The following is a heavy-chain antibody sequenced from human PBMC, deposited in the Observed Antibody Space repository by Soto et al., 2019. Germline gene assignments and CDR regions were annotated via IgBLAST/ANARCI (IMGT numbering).Heavy chain of an antibody. Sequence: PGGYLRLSCAASGFTFSSYEMNWVRQAPGKGLEWVSYISSSGSTIYYADSVKGRFTISRDNAKNSLYLQMNSLRAEDTAVYYGASQSSSSRYPLSFLGHWGQGTLITVSS. J-gene: IGHJ4*02. CDR2: ISSSGSTI. V-gene: IGHV3-48*03. CDR3: ASQSSSSRYPLSFLGH. CDR1: GFTFSSYE. D-gene: IGHD6-13*01.